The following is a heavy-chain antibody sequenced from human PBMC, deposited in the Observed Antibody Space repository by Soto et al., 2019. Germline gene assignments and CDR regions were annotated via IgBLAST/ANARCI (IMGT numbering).Heavy chain of an antibody. Sequence: EEQLLESGGGLVRPGGSLRLSCAASGFTFRSYAMSWVRQAPGKGLEWVSAITASADTTYYADSVKGRFTISRDNSKKTMYVRMNSLRGEDTAVYYCARVRPLRDCTRTSCLGAFDIWGQGTMVTVS. V-gene: IGHV3-23*01. D-gene: IGHD2-2*01. CDR1: GFTFRSYA. J-gene: IGHJ3*02. CDR2: ITASADTT. CDR3: ARVRPLRDCTRTSCLGAFDI.